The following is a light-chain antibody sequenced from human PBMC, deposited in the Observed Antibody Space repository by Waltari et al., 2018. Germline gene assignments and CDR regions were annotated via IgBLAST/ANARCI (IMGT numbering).Light chain of an antibody. CDR2: DAS. CDR1: QTVSFNS. V-gene: IGKV3-20*01. J-gene: IGKJ4*01. CDR3: QSYVKSSLA. Sequence: EIVLTQSPGTLSLSPGERATLSCRASQTVSFNSLAWYQQKPGQAPRLLIYDASTKVTGIPDRFSGSGSGTDFTLTISRLEPEDFAVYYCQSYVKSSLAVGGGTQLEI.